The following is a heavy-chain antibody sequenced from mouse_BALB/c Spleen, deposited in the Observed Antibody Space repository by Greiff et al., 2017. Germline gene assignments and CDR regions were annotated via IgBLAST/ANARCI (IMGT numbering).Heavy chain of an antibody. CDR2: IYTGSGNT. V-gene: IGHV1-63*01. CDR1: GYAFTNYW. Sequence: QVQLQQSGAELVRPGTSVKISCKASGYAFTNYWLGWVKQRPGHGLEWIGDIYTGSGNTYYNEKFKGKATLTADKSSSTAYMQLSSLTSEDSAVYFCASGGGNYEGFAYWGQGTLVTVSA. J-gene: IGHJ3*01. CDR3: ASGGGNYEGFAY. D-gene: IGHD2-1*01.